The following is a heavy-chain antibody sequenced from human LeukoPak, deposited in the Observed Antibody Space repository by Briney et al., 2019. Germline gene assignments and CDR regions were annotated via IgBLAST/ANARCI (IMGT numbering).Heavy chain of an antibody. V-gene: IGHV4-34*01. CDR3: ASGSVTTLLFDF. J-gene: IGHJ4*02. D-gene: IGHD4-17*01. CDR1: GGSFSGYY. CDR2: IYYSGTT. Sequence: SETLSLTCAVYGGSFSGYYWSWIRQPPGKGLEWIGYIYYSGTTDYNPSLKSRLTISVDSSKNQFSLKLSSVTGADTAVYYCASGSVTTLLFDFWGQGTLVTVSS.